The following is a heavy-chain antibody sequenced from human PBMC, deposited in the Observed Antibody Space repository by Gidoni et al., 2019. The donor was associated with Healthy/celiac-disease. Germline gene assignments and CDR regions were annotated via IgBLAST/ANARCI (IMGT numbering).Heavy chain of an antibody. D-gene: IGHD3-10*01. J-gene: IGHJ6*02. Sequence: PASGFTFSSYAMSWVRQAPGKGLEWVSAIRGSGGSTYYADSVKGRFTISRDNSKNTMYLQMNSLRAEDTTVYDCAKAIRGIKGSYYYYGMDVWGQGTTVTVSS. CDR3: AKAIRGIKGSYYYYGMDV. CDR2: IRGSGGST. V-gene: IGHV3-23*01. CDR1: GFTFSSYA.